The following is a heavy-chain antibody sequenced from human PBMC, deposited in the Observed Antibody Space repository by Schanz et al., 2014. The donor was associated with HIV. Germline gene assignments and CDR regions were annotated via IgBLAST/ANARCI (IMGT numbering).Heavy chain of an antibody. CDR2: IPYDGNND. J-gene: IGHJ4*02. V-gene: IGHV3-30*03. CDR1: GFTFSIYG. D-gene: IGHD3-10*01. Sequence: QVQLGESGGGVVQPGGALRLSCAASGFTFSIYGIHWVRQGPGKGLGWAALIPYDGNNDFYADSVKGRFTISRDNSKNTLYLQMNNLRAEDTAVFYCARDRFTMVRGVIRPPDFWGQGTLVTVSS. CDR3: ARDRFTMVRGVIRPPDF.